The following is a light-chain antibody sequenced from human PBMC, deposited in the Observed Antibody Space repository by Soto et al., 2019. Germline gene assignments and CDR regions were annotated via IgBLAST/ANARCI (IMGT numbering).Light chain of an antibody. CDR1: ISDVGGYNY. V-gene: IGLV2-8*01. CDR2: EVN. CDR3: SSYAGSSNV. J-gene: IGLJ1*01. Sequence: QSPITQPTGASGSPGQSFAISCTATISDVGGYNYVSWYQQHPGKAPKLMIYEVNKRPSGVPDRFSGYKSGSTASLTVSGLQAEDEADYYCSSYAGSSNVFGTATKVTVL.